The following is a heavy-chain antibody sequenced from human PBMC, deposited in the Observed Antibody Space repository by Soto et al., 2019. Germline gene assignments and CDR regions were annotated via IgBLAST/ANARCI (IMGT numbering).Heavy chain of an antibody. V-gene: IGHV1-18*01. Sequence: QVQLVQSGAEVKKPGASVKVSCKASGYTFTSYEISWVRQAPGQGLEWMGWISPYNANTNYAQKVQDRVTMTTDTSTSTGYMELRSLRSDDTAVYYWARNRTVSSGYFQHWCQGSLVTVSS. CDR2: ISPYNANT. D-gene: IGHD4-17*01. J-gene: IGHJ1*01. CDR3: ARNRTVSSGYFQH. CDR1: GYTFTSYE.